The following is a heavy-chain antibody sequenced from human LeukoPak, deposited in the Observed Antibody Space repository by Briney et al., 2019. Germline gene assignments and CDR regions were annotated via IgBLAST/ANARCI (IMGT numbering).Heavy chain of an antibody. D-gene: IGHD6-19*01. J-gene: IGHJ4*02. CDR3: AKHYSSGWYTSDN. CDR1: GFTFSSYA. Sequence: GGSLRLSCAASGFTFSSYAMSGVRQAPGKGLEWVSANSGSSGSTYYADFVKGRFTISRDNSKNTLYLQMNSLRVEDTAVYYCAKHYSSGWYTSDNWGQGTLVTVSS. CDR2: NSGSSGST. V-gene: IGHV3-23*01.